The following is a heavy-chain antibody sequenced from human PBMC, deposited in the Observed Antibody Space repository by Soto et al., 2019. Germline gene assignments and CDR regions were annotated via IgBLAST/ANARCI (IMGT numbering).Heavy chain of an antibody. CDR3: AAGGGLPRYY. J-gene: IGHJ4*02. D-gene: IGHD5-12*01. CDR2: IYHSGST. CDR1: GGSISSGGYS. V-gene: IGHV4-30-2*01. Sequence: QLQLQESGSGLVKPSQTLSLTCAVSGGSISSGGYSWSWIRQRPGKGLEVIGYIYHSGSTYYNPSLKSQVTISVDMSKNQFSLKLSSVTAADTAVYYCAAGGGLPRYYWGQGTLVTVSS.